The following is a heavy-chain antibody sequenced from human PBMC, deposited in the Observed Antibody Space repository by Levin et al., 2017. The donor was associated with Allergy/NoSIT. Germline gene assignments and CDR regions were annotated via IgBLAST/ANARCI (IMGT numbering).Heavy chain of an antibody. CDR1: GGPIHTHY. J-gene: IGHJ3*02. V-gene: IGHV4-59*11. Sequence: SQTLSLPCTVSGGPIHTHYWNWIRQPPGKGLEWIAYISDSGSTTYNPSLKSRVTMSVDTSKNQFSLRLRSVTAADTAVYYCARARTYSSSWTPFDIWGQGTMVTVSS. CDR2: ISDSGST. D-gene: IGHD6-13*01. CDR3: ARARTYSSSWTPFDI.